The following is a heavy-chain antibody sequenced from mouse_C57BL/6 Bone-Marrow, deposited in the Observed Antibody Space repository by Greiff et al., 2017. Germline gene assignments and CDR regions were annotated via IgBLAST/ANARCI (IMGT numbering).Heavy chain of an antibody. Sequence: QVQLKQPGAELVMSGASVKLSCKASGYTLTSYWMHWVKQRPGQGLEWIGEIDPSDSYTNYNQKFKGKSTSTVEKSSSTAYMQLSILTSEDSTVYYCGIISYDYDGFAYWGQGTLVTVSA. CDR3: GIISYDYDGFAY. CDR2: IDPSDSYT. CDR1: GYTLTSYW. D-gene: IGHD2-4*01. J-gene: IGHJ3*01. V-gene: IGHV1-69*01.